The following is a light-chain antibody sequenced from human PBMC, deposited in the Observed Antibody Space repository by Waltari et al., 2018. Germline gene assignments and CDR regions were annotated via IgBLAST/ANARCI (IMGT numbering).Light chain of an antibody. J-gene: IGKJ1*01. CDR3: QQYKTYSPWA. Sequence: DIQMTQSPSTLSASIGDTVTITCRACRDISRWLAWYQQKPGKAPNLLISKASTLESGVPSRFNGSGSGTQFSLTLSSLQPDDFATYYCQQYKTYSPWAFGQGTKVEIK. V-gene: IGKV1-5*03. CDR2: KAS. CDR1: RDISRW.